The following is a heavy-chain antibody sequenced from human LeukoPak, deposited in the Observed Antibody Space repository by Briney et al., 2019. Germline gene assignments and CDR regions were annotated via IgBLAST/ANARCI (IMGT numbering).Heavy chain of an antibody. CDR3: ASDSSGIFDY. J-gene: IGHJ4*02. V-gene: IGHV4-59*08. CDR2: IYYSGST. D-gene: IGHD6-19*01. CDR1: GGSISSYY. Sequence: PSETLFLTCTVPGGSISSYYWSWIRQPPGKGLEWIGYIYYSGSTNYNPSLKSRVTISVDTSKNQFSLKLSSVTAADTAVYYCASDSSGIFDYWGQGTLVTVSS.